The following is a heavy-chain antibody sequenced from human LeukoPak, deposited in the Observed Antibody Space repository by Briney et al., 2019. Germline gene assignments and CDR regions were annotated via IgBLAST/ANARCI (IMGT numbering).Heavy chain of an antibody. CDR1: GVTFSSYV. CDR3: VQEGPRGLAFDI. CDR2: ISGSGGGT. V-gene: IGHV3-23*01. J-gene: IGHJ3*02. Sequence: GGSLRLSCEASGVTFSSYVMSWVRQAPGKGPEWVSGISGSGGGTYYADSVKGRFAISRDNSKNTLYLQMSSLRAEDTAVYYCVQEGPRGLAFDIWGQGTKVTVAS.